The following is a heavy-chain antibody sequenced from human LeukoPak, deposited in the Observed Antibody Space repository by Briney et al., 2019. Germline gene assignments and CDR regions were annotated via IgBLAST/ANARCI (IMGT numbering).Heavy chain of an antibody. J-gene: IGHJ4*02. D-gene: IGHD3-10*01. CDR2: ISGSGGST. Sequence: GGSLRLSCAASGFTFSSYGMSWVRQAPGKGLEWVSGISGSGGSTYYADSVKGRFTISRDNSKNTLYLQMNSLRAEDTAVYYCAKGIKDYYGSGRVPNFDYWGQGTLVTVSS. CDR1: GFTFSSYG. V-gene: IGHV3-23*01. CDR3: AKGIKDYYGSGRVPNFDY.